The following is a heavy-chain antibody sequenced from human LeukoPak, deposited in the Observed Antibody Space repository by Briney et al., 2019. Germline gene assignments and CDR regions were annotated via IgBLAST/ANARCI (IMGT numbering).Heavy chain of an antibody. J-gene: IGHJ4*02. D-gene: IGHD4-23*01. CDR2: ISNSGGST. CDR3: ARRGDGGRSFDY. V-gene: IGHV3-23*01. Sequence: GGSLRLSCAASGFTFSSYVMSWVRQAPGKGLEWVSSISNSGGSTYYADSVKGRFTISRDNSKNTLYLQMNSLRAEDTAVYYCARRGDGGRSFDYWGQGTLVTVSS. CDR1: GFTFSSYV.